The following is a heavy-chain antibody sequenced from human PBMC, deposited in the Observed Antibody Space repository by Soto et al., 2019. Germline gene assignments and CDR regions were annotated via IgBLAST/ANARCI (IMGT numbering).Heavy chain of an antibody. V-gene: IGHV4-38-2*01. CDR1: GYSITSGFY. J-gene: IGHJ4*02. D-gene: IGHD3-16*01. Sequence: PSETLSLTCGVSGYSITSGFYWGWVRQSPGKGLEWIGTISYSAKTFYNPSLASRFSMAVDSSKNQFSLRLTSVTAADTALCYCTRGAGAPWVRFDSWGRGILVTVSS. CDR3: TRGAGAPWVRFDS. CDR2: ISYSAKT.